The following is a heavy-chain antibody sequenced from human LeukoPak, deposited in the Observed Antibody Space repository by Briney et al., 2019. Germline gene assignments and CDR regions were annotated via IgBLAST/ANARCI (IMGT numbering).Heavy chain of an antibody. CDR3: AGGSGASWFDP. D-gene: IGHD2-8*02. Sequence: SETLSLTCSVSGGSISSGYWSWTRQPPGKGLEWIAYIYNSGRSNYNPSLKSRVTISLDTSKNQFSLKLSSVTAADTAVYYCAGGSGASWFDPWGQGTLVTVSS. V-gene: IGHV4-59*01. CDR1: GGSISSGY. CDR2: IYNSGRS. J-gene: IGHJ5*02.